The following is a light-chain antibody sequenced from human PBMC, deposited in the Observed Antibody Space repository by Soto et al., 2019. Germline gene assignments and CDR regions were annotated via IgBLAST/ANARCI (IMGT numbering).Light chain of an antibody. CDR1: QSLLHTNGYNY. CDR2: LGS. J-gene: IGKJ2*01. V-gene: IGKV2-28*01. CDR3: MQALQTPRT. Sequence: DIVMTQSPLSLTVTPGESASISCWSSQSLLHTNGYNYFDWYLQKPGQSPQLLIYLGSNRASGVPDRFSGRGSGTDFTLRISRVEAEDVGVYYCMQALQTPRTFGQGTQLEIK.